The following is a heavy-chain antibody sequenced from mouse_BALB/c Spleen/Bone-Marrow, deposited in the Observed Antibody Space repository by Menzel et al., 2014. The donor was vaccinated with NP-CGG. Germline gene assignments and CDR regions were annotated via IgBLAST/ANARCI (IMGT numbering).Heavy chain of an antibody. J-gene: IGHJ4*01. Sequence: VQLKESGAALVKPGASVKLSCTASGFNIKDTYMHWVKQKPEQGLEWIGRIDPANGNTKYDPKFQGKATITADTSSNTAYLQLSSLTSEDTAVYYCARYGNYCYAMDYWGQGTSVTVSS. V-gene: IGHV14-3*02. CDR1: GFNIKDTY. D-gene: IGHD2-1*01. CDR2: IDPANGNT. CDR3: ARYGNYCYAMDY.